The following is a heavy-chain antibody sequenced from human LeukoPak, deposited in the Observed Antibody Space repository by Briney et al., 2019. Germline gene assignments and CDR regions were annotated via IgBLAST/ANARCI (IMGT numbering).Heavy chain of an antibody. CDR3: ARKVPYYYDSSGYHFDY. D-gene: IGHD3-22*01. CDR2: INWNGGST. J-gene: IGHJ4*02. V-gene: IGHV3-20*04. CDR1: GFTFDDYG. Sequence: GGSLRLSCAASGFTFDDYGMSWVRQAPGKGLEWVSGINWNGGSTGYADSVKGRFTISRDNAKNSLYLQMNSLRAEDTALYYCARKVPYYYDSSGYHFDYWGQGTLVTASS.